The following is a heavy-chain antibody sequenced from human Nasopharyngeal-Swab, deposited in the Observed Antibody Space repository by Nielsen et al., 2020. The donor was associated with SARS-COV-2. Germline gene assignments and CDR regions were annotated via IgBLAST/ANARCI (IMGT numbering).Heavy chain of an antibody. CDR1: GFTFSRYW. V-gene: IGHV3-74*01. Sequence: GGSLRLSCAASGFTFSRYWMHWVRQVPGKGLVWVSRIDTDGSTTDHADSVKGRFTISRDNSKNTLYLQMNSLRAEDTAVYYCARDWGGDFWSGYYKGMDVWGQGTTVTVSS. J-gene: IGHJ6*02. D-gene: IGHD3-3*01. CDR3: ARDWGGDFWSGYYKGMDV. CDR2: IDTDGSTT.